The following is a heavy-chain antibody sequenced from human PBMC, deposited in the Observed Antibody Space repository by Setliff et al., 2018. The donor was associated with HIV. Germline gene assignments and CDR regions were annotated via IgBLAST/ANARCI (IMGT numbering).Heavy chain of an antibody. J-gene: IGHJ6*03. CDR2: IYDSGST. CDR3: AGVKAYFFYMDT. V-gene: IGHV4-59*11. Sequence: PSETLSLTCTVSGASMRGHYWNWIRQPPGKGLEWIGYIYDSGSTNYHPSPASRITMSLDTSKNHFSLKLTSVTAADAAIYYCAGVKAYFFYMDTWGKGTTVTVSS. CDR1: GASMRGHY. D-gene: IGHD3-16*01.